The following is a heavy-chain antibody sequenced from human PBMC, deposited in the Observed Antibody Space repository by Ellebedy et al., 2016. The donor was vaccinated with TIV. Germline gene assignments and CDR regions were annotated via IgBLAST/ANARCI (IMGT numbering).Heavy chain of an antibody. D-gene: IGHD3-16*01. Sequence: ASVKVSCKASGGTFSSYAISWVRQAPGQGLEWMGGIIPIFGTANYAQKFQGRVTITADKSTSTAYMELSSLRSDDTAVYYCVRDSRNDWGNFDLWGRGTLVTVSS. CDR1: GGTFSSYA. V-gene: IGHV1-69*06. CDR2: IIPIFGTA. CDR3: VRDSRNDWGNFDL. J-gene: IGHJ2*01.